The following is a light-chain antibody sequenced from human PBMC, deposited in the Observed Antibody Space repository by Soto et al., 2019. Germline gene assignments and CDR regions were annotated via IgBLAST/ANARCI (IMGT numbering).Light chain of an antibody. CDR2: DAS. CDR3: QQRSTSIT. CDR1: QSVSSY. V-gene: IGKV3-11*01. Sequence: EIVFTQSPATLSLSPGERATVSCRASQSVSSYLAWYQQKPGQAPRILIYDASNTATGSPARFSGSGSGTDFTLAISSLQPEDLAVYYCQQRSTSITFGQGTRLEIK. J-gene: IGKJ5*01.